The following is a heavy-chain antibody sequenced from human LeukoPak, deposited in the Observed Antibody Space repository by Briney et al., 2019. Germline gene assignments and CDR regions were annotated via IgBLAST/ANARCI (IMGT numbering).Heavy chain of an antibody. CDR1: GGSISSTSYH. Sequence: PSETLSLTCTVSGGSISSTSYHWGWIRQPPGKGLEWIAHIYYSGSTYYNPSLTSRVTISVDTSKNQFSLKLTSVTAADTAVYYCATWKRIGAGGTGGFENWGQGTLVTVSS. D-gene: IGHD3/OR15-3a*01. V-gene: IGHV4-39*01. CDR2: IYYSGST. J-gene: IGHJ4*02. CDR3: ATWKRIGAGGTGGFEN.